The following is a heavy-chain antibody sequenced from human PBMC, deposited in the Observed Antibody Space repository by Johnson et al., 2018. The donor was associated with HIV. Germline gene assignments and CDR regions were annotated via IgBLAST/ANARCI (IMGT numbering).Heavy chain of an antibody. CDR2: ISDDGNNK. V-gene: IGHV3-30*19. D-gene: IGHD3-10*01. CDR1: GFTFSSYG. CDR3: ARDRFHPHAFDI. J-gene: IGHJ3*02. Sequence: QVQLVESGGGVVQPGRSLRLSCAASGFTFSSYGMHWVRQAPGKGLEWVAVISDDGNNKYYADSVKGRFIISRDNSKNTLYLQMNRLRTDDTTVYYCARDRFHPHAFDIWGQGTMVTVSS.